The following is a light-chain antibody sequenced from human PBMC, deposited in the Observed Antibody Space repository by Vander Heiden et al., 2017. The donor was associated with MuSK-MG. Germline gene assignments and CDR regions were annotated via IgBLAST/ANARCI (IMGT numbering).Light chain of an antibody. Sequence: DIVMTQSPDSLAVSLGERATINCKSSQSVLYSSNNKNYLAWYQQKPGQPPKLLIYWASTRESGVPDRFSGSGSGTDLTITISSLQAEDVAVYYCQQYYSTPWTFGQGTKVEIK. CDR3: QQYYSTPWT. CDR1: QSVLYSSNNKNY. J-gene: IGKJ1*01. CDR2: WAS. V-gene: IGKV4-1*01.